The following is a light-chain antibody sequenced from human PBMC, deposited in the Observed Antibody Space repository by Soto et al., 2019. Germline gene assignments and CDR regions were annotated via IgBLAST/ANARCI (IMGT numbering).Light chain of an antibody. Sequence: EIVMTQPPATLSVSPGERATLSCRASQSVSSNLAWYQQKPGQAPRLLIYGASTRATSIPARFSGSGSGTEITVTISSLKSEDIAVYYWQQYNNWPSCTFDQVNKVDIK. J-gene: IGKJ1*01. V-gene: IGKV3-15*01. CDR1: QSVSSN. CDR3: QQYNNWPSCT. CDR2: GAS.